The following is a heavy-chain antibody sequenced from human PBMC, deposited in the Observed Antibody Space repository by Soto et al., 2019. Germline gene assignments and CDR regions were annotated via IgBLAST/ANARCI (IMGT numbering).Heavy chain of an antibody. CDR1: GGTFTNYA. CDR3: AIDRDPEYFYFGLDV. CDR2: LIPIFETA. V-gene: IGHV1-69*01. J-gene: IGHJ6*02. Sequence: QVQLVQSGAEVKKPGSSVKVSCKTSGGTFTNYAISWVRQAPGQGLEWMGGLIPIFETANYAQKFQGRVTITADESTSTAYMELSSLRSEDTAVYYCAIDRDPEYFYFGLDVWGQGTTVTVSS.